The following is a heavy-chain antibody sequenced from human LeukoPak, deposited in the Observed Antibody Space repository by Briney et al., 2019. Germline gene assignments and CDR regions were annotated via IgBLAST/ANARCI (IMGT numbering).Heavy chain of an antibody. CDR2: INTDGSST. Sequence: GGSLRLSCAASGFTFSSYWMHWVRQGPGKGLVWVSRINTDGSSTSYVDSVKGRFTISRHNSKNTLYLQMNSLRAEDTAVYYCARRIAVAGTAWFDPWGQGTLVTVSS. V-gene: IGHV3-74*01. CDR1: GFTFSSYW. J-gene: IGHJ5*02. D-gene: IGHD6-19*01. CDR3: ARRIAVAGTAWFDP.